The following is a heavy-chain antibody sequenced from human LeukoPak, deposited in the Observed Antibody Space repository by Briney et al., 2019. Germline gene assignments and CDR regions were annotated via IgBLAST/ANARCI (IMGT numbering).Heavy chain of an antibody. Sequence: ASVKVSCKTSGYTFTTHGISGVRQASGQGLEWMGWISTSKGDTKYAQKFKGRVTMTTDRSTSTAYMELRSLSSDDTAVYYCARDWPTVITDYWGQGTLVTVSS. V-gene: IGHV1-18*01. CDR3: ARDWPTVITDY. CDR1: GYTFTTHG. J-gene: IGHJ4*02. CDR2: ISTSKGDT. D-gene: IGHD4-11*01.